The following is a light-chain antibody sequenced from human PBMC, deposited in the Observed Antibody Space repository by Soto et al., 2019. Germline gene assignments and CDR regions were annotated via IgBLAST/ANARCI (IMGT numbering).Light chain of an antibody. CDR2: EGS. CDR1: SSDVGSYNL. J-gene: IGLJ1*01. V-gene: IGLV2-23*03. Sequence: QSVLTQPASVSGSPGQSITLSCTGTSSDVGSYNLVSWYQQHPGKAPKLMIYEGSKRPSGVSNRFSGSKSGNTASLTISGVRAEDEADYYCCSFASSNTFGFGTGTKVTVL. CDR3: CSFASSNTFG.